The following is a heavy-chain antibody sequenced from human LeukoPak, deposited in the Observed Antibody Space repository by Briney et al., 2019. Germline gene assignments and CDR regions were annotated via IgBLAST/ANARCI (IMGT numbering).Heavy chain of an antibody. Sequence: GGSLRLSCAASGFTFSSYSMNWVRQAPGKGLEWVSSISSSSSYIYYADSVKGRLTISRDNAKNSLYLQMNSLRAEEKAVYYCARERYCSSTTCPLDYWSQVPLVTVYS. V-gene: IGHV3-21*01. J-gene: IGHJ4*02. CDR1: GFTFSSYS. D-gene: IGHD2-2*01. CDR2: ISSSSSYI. CDR3: ARERYCSSTTCPLDY.